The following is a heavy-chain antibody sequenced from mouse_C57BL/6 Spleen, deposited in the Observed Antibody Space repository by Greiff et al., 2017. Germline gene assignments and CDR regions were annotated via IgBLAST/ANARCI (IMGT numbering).Heavy chain of an antibody. D-gene: IGHD1-3*01. V-gene: IGHV5-16*01. J-gene: IGHJ4*01. CDR3: ARVLKTYAMDY. CDR2: INYDGSST. CDR1: GFTFSDYY. Sequence: EVKLMESEGGLVQPGSSMKLSCTASGFTFSDYYMAWVRQVPEKGLEWVANINYDGSSTYYLDSLKSRFIISRDNAKNILYLQMSSLKSEDTATYYCARVLKTYAMDYWGQGTSVTVSS.